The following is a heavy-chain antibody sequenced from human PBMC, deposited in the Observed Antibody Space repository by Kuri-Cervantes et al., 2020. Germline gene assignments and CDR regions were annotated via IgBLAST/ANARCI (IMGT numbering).Heavy chain of an antibody. V-gene: IGHV4-34*01. Sequence: ESLKISCAVYGGSFSGHYWTWIRQPPGKGLEWIGEINHSGSTNYNPSLKSRVTISVDTSTNQFSLKLSSVTAADTAVYYCARDFTGSDVLSDYWGQGTLVTVSS. CDR1: GGSFSGHY. J-gene: IGHJ4*02. CDR2: INHSGST. CDR3: ARDFTGSDVLSDY. D-gene: IGHD2-8*02.